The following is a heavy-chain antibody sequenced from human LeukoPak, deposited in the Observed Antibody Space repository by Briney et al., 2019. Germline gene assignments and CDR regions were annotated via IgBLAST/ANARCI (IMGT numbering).Heavy chain of an antibody. D-gene: IGHD6-6*01. Sequence: SVKVSCKASGGTFSSYAISWVRQAPGQGLEWMGGIIPIFGTANYAQKFQGRVTITTDESTSTAYMELSSLRSEDTAVYYCARDSPSIPLGYYYYMDVWGKGTTVTVSS. CDR2: IIPIFGTA. V-gene: IGHV1-69*05. CDR3: ARDSPSIPLGYYYYMDV. CDR1: GGTFSSYA. J-gene: IGHJ6*03.